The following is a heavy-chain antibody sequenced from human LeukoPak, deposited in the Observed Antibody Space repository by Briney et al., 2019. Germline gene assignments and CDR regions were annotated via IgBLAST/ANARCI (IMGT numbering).Heavy chain of an antibody. J-gene: IGHJ4*02. CDR3: AKDLGYYYGSGSYPYYFDY. D-gene: IGHD3-10*01. Sequence: GGSLRLSCAASGFTFSCYAMSWVRQAPGKGLEWVSAISGSGGSTYYADSVKGRFTISRDNSKNTLYLQMNSLRAEDTAVYYCAKDLGYYYGSGSYPYYFDYWGQGTLVTVSS. CDR1: GFTFSCYA. V-gene: IGHV3-23*01. CDR2: ISGSGGST.